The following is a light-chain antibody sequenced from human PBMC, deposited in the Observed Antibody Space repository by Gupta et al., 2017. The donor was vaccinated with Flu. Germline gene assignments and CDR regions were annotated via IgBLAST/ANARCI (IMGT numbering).Light chain of an antibody. CDR2: GAS. J-gene: IGKJ3*01. CDR1: QTVSSTY. V-gene: IGKV3-20*01. CDR3: QQYGSSPFT. Sequence: EIVLTQSPGTLSLSPGERATLSCRASQTVSSTYLAWYQQKPDQAPRLLIYGASSRATGIPDRFSGSGSGTDFTLTISRLEPEDSAVYYCQQYGSSPFTFGPGTKVDIK.